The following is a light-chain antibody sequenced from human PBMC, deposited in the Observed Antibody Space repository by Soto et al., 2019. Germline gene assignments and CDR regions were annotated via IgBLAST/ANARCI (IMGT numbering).Light chain of an antibody. J-gene: IGLJ2*01. CDR2: EVS. CDR1: SSDVGGYNY. CDR3: SSYAGSNNFDVV. V-gene: IGLV2-8*01. Sequence: QSALTQPPSASGSPGQSFTISCTGTSSDVGGYNYVSWYQQHPGKAPKLMIYEVSKRPSGVPDRFSGSKSGNTASLTVSGLPAEDEADYYCSSYAGSNNFDVVFGGGTQLTVL.